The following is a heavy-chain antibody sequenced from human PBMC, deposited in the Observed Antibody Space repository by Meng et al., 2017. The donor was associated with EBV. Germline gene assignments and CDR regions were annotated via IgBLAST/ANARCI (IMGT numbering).Heavy chain of an antibody. V-gene: IGHV3-23*01. J-gene: IGHJ4*02. CDR2: ISATSVDT. D-gene: IGHD1-26*01. Sequence: VQELESVGGVVQPGGSLRLSCAASVFSFRNYAMGWVRQAPGKGLEWVSGISATSVDTYYADSVKGRFAISRDNSKNTVTLHMNILRAEDTAIYYCNSGSHSPLDSWGQGTLVTVSS. CDR3: NSGSHSPLDS. CDR1: VFSFRNYA.